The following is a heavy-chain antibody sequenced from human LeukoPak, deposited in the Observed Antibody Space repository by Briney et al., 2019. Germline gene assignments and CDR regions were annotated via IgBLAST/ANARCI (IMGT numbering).Heavy chain of an antibody. CDR2: INHSGST. D-gene: IGHD2-15*01. CDR1: GGSFSGYY. V-gene: IGHV4-34*01. J-gene: IGHJ3*02. CDR3: ARAVIGYCSGGSCRDAFDI. Sequence: PSETMSLTCAVYGGSFSGYYWSWISQPPGKGLEWIGEINHSGSTNYNPSLKRRVTISVDTSKNQFSLKLSSVTAADTAVYYCARAVIGYCSGGSCRDAFDIWGQGTMVTVSS.